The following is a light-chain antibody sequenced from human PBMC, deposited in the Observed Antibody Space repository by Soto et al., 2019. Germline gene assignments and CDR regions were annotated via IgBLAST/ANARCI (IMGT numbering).Light chain of an antibody. CDR2: RTS. CDR1: QNISTY. CDR3: QRTYITIS. J-gene: IGKJ4*01. V-gene: IGKV1-39*01. Sequence: DIQVTQSPSSLSASVGDRVTISCRASQNISTYLHWFQQRPGGATKLLISRTSNLEIAVPSRFGGSGSGTDFTLTISDLQAEDSASYYCQRTYITISFGGGTKVE.